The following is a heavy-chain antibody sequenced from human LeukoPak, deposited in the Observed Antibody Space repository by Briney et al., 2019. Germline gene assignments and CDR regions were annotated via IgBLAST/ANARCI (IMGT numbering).Heavy chain of an antibody. D-gene: IGHD4/OR15-4a*01. CDR1: GFTFSDYW. CDR2: IYSGGST. J-gene: IGHJ4*02. CDR3: ARRAGAYSHPYDY. Sequence: GGSLRLSCAASGFTFSDYWIHWVRQAPGKGLEWVSFIYSGGSTYYADSVKGRFTISRDNSKNTLYLQMDSLRADDTAVYYCARRAGAYSHPYDYWGQGTLVTVSS. V-gene: IGHV3-53*01.